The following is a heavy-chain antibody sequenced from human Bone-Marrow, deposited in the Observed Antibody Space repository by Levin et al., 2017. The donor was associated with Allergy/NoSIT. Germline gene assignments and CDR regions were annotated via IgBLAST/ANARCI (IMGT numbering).Heavy chain of an antibody. V-gene: IGHV3-23*01. CDR2: ISGTGFGT. CDR3: AKRRTPGGHPLDAMDV. D-gene: IGHD4-23*01. Sequence: GESLKISCAASGFTFSNYAMNWVRQAPGKGLDWVSGISGTGFGTYYADSVKGRFTISRDNANKMLYLQMNSLRAEDTAIYYCAKRRTPGGHPLDAMDVWGQGTMVTVS. CDR1: GFTFSNYA. J-gene: IGHJ6*02.